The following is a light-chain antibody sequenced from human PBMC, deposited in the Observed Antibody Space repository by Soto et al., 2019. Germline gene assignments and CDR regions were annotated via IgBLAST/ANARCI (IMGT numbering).Light chain of an antibody. CDR1: NSNIGSNY. Sequence: SALTQPPSASGTPGQRVTIACSGSNSNIGSNYVHWYQHLPGTAPKLLIYRNNQRPSGVPDRFFGSKSGTSPSLAISGLRSEDEADYYGAARDDRPCGFYVFGIATKLTV. V-gene: IGLV1-47*01. J-gene: IGLJ1*01. CDR3: AARDDRPCGFYV. CDR2: RNN.